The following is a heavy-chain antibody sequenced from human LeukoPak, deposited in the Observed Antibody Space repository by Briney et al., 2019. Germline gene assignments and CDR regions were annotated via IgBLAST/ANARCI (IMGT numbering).Heavy chain of an antibody. D-gene: IGHD1-26*01. CDR3: ARAHYSDDYYDY. CDR2: INSGGSST. J-gene: IGHJ4*02. CDR1: GFTFSSYW. V-gene: IGHV3-74*01. Sequence: PGGSLRLSCAASGFTFSSYWMHWVRQAPGKGLVWVSRINSGGSSTSYADSVKDRFTISRDNAKNTLYLQMNSLRAEDTAVYYCARAHYSDDYYDYWGQGTLVTVSS.